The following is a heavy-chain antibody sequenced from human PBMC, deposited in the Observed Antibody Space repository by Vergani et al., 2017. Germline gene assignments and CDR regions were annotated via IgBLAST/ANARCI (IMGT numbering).Heavy chain of an antibody. Sequence: QVQLQESGPGLVKPSQTLSLTCTVSGGSISSGSYYWSWIRQPAGKGLEWIGRIYTSGSTNYNPSRKSRVTISVDTSKNQFSLELSSVTAADTAVYYCARDGPNYYGSRLYNWFDPWGQGTLVTVSS. CDR3: ARDGPNYYGSRLYNWFDP. J-gene: IGHJ5*02. D-gene: IGHD3-10*01. CDR2: IYTSGST. CDR1: GGSISSGSYY. V-gene: IGHV4-61*02.